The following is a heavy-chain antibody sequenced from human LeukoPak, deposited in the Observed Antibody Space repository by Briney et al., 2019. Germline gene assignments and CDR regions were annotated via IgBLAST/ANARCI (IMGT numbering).Heavy chain of an antibody. Sequence: SETLSLTCTVSGGSISSSSYYWGWIRQPPGKGLEWIGSIYYSGSTYYNPSLESRVTISVDTSKNQFSLKLSSVTAADTAVYYCARGGRGGYEFDSWGQGTLVTVSS. CDR1: GGSISSSSYY. V-gene: IGHV4-39*07. CDR2: IYYSGST. D-gene: IGHD5-12*01. J-gene: IGHJ4*02. CDR3: ARGGRGGYEFDS.